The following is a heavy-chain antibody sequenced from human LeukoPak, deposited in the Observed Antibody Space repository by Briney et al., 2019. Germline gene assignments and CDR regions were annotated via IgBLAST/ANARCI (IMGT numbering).Heavy chain of an antibody. Sequence: GGSLRLSCAASGFSFSTHNMNWVRQAPGKGLQWISYINADSSTIQYADSVKGRFTISRDNSKNTLYLQMNSLRAEDTAIYYCTKLGGAYSGYEIDYWGQGTLVTVSS. V-gene: IGHV3-48*01. CDR2: INADSSTI. CDR3: TKLGGAYSGYEIDY. J-gene: IGHJ4*02. CDR1: GFSFSTHN. D-gene: IGHD5-12*01.